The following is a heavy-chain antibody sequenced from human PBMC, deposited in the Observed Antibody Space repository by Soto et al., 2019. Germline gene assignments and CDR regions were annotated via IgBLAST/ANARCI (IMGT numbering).Heavy chain of an antibody. CDR1: GFTFSSYA. D-gene: IGHD3-3*01. Sequence: EVQLLESGGGLVQPGESLRLSCAASGFTFSSYAMSWVRQAPGKGLEWVSVISGSGGSTYYADSVKGRFTISRDNSKNTLYLQMNGLRAEDTAVYYCAKVGGYDFWSGSFRLDYWGQGTLVTVSS. V-gene: IGHV3-23*01. CDR2: ISGSGGST. J-gene: IGHJ4*02. CDR3: AKVGGYDFWSGSFRLDY.